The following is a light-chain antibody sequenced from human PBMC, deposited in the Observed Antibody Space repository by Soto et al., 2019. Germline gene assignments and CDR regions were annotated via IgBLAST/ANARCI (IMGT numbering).Light chain of an antibody. V-gene: IGKV3-15*01. CDR1: QSVSSD. Sequence: EIVMTPSPATLSVSPGERATLSCRASQSVSSDLAWYHQKPGQAPRLLIYGASTRATGIPARFSGSGSGTEFTLTINSLQSDVFAVYHPQQSTNLPQTFGQRTKFDI. CDR3: QQSTNLPQT. CDR2: GAS. J-gene: IGKJ1*01.